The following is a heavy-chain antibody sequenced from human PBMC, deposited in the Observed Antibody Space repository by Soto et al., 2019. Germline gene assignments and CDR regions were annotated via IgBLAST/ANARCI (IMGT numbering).Heavy chain of an antibody. CDR1: GFTVSSNY. V-gene: IGHV3-66*04. CDR2: IYSGGST. Sequence: GGSLRLSCAASGFTVSSNYMSWVRQAPGKGLEWVSVIYSGGSTYYADSVKGRFNISRDNSKNTLYLQMNSLRAEDTAEYYYTKPAPYGDYDYWGQETLVPVSS. D-gene: IGHD4-17*01. J-gene: IGHJ4*02. CDR3: TKPAPYGDYDY.